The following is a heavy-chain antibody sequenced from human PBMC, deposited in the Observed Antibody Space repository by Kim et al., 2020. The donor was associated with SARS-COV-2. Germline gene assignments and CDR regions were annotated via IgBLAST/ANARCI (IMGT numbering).Heavy chain of an antibody. CDR1: GFLFNAYA. J-gene: IGHJ4*02. Sequence: GGSLRLSCAASGFLFNAYAMAWVRQAPGKGLEWVSSVSGTGATTWNADSVEGRFVISRDNSKNTLYLQMNSLRGEDTALYFCAALGYGSKWFFYWGQGT. CDR3: AALGYGSKWFFY. CDR2: VSGTGATT. V-gene: IGHV3-23*01. D-gene: IGHD3-22*01.